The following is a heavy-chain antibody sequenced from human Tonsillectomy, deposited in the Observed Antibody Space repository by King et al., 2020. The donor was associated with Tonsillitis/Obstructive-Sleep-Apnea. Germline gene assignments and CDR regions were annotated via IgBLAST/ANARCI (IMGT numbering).Heavy chain of an antibody. CDR3: ARDKALGNGSGWYGGSDY. CDR1: GYTFTSYH. Sequence: QLVQSGADVKKPGASVKVSCKASGYTFTSYHIHWVRQAPGQGLEWMGIINSSGGSTNYAQKFQGRVTMTRDTSTSTVYMELSSLRSEDTAIYYCARDKALGNGSGWYGGSDYWGQGTPVTVSS. V-gene: IGHV1-46*01. D-gene: IGHD6-19*01. CDR2: INSSGGST. J-gene: IGHJ4*02.